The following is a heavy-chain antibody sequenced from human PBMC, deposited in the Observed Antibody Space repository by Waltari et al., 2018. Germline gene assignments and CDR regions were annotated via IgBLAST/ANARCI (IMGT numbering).Heavy chain of an antibody. CDR3: TRDPRD. CDR1: GGPINSGSYY. J-gene: IGHJ4*02. CDR2: IYTSGST. Sequence: QVQLQESGPGLVKPSQTLSLTCTVSGGPINSGSYYWSWIRQPAGKGLEWIGRIYTSGSTNYNPSLKSRVTISVDTSKNQFSLRLSSVTAADTAVYYCTRDPRDWGQGTLVTVSS. V-gene: IGHV4-61*02.